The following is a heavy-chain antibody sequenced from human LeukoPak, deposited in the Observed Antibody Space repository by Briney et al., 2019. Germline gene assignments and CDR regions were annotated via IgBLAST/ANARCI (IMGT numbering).Heavy chain of an antibody. D-gene: IGHD6-19*01. Sequence: SETLSLTCTVSGGSISSYYWSWIRQPAGKGLEWIGRIYTSGSTNYNPSLKSRVTISVDTSKNQFSLKLSSVTAADTAVYYCARIDPGSGWYPVGCYFDYWGQGTLVTVSS. CDR3: ARIDPGSGWYPVGCYFDY. J-gene: IGHJ4*02. CDR1: GGSISSYY. V-gene: IGHV4-4*07. CDR2: IYTSGST.